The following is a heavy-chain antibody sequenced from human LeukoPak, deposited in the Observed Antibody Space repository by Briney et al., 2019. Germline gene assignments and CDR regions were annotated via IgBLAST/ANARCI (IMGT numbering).Heavy chain of an antibody. V-gene: IGHV4-34*01. D-gene: IGHD6-13*01. J-gene: IGHJ6*03. CDR3: ARDTGNIAAAGTNYMDV. CDR2: INHSGST. CDR1: GGSFSGYY. Sequence: SETLSLTCAVYGGSFSGYYWSWIRQPPGKGLEWIGEINHSGSTNYNPSLKSRVTISVDTSKNQFSLKLSSVTAADTAVYYCARDTGNIAAAGTNYMDVWGKGTTVTVSS.